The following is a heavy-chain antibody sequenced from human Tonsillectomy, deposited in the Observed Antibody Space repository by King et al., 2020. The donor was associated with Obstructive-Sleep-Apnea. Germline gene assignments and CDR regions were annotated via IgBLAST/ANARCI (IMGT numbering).Heavy chain of an antibody. Sequence: LQLQESGPGLVKPSETVSLTCTVSGGSISTSSYYWGWLRQTPGKGLEWIGSVFFMGTTYDNASLKSRVTMSVDTSKNQFSLKLSAVTAADTAVYYCARGIKAVANQDAIDVWGQGTMVTVSS. CDR1: GGSISTSSYY. J-gene: IGHJ3*01. D-gene: IGHD6-19*01. CDR3: ARGIKAVANQDAIDV. V-gene: IGHV4-39*07. CDR2: VFFMGTT.